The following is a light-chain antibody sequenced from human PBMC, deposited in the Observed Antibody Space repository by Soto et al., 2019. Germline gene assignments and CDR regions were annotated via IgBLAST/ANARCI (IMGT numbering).Light chain of an antibody. CDR1: HSVAGNY. J-gene: IGKJ2*01. Sequence: EIVLTQSPGTLSLSPGERATLSCRASHSVAGNYLAWYQHKPGQAPRFLIYEASRRATGIPDRFSGSGSGTDVTLTITRLEPEDCAMYYCQYDAAPPRTFGQGTKLEI. CDR3: QYDAAPPRT. CDR2: EAS. V-gene: IGKV3-20*01.